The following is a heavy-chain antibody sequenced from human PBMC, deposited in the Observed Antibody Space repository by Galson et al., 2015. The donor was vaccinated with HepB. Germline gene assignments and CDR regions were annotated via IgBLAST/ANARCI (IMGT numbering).Heavy chain of an antibody. CDR3: ARLIDDCSSTSCYTPPLGYYYYYYYMDV. V-gene: IGHV5-51*03. D-gene: IGHD2-2*02. CDR2: IYPGDSDT. CDR1: GYSFTSYW. Sequence: QSGAEVKKPGESLKISCKGSGYSFTSYWIGWVRQMPGKGLEWMGIIYPGDSDTRYSPSFQGQVTISADKSISTAYLQWSSLKASDTAMYYCARLIDDCSSTSCYTPPLGYYYYYYYMDVWGKGTTVTVSS. J-gene: IGHJ6*03.